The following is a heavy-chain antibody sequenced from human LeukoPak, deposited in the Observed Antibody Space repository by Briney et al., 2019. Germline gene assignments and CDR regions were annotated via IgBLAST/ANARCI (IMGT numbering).Heavy chain of an antibody. CDR1: GFSFSDYD. CDR3: ASDFWSGSRYYYMDV. CDR2: IGTSGSTI. Sequence: GGSLRLSCAASGFSFSDYDMNWVRQAPGEGLEWVSYIGTSGSTIFYADSVKGRFTISRDNAKKSLYLQMNSLRAEDPAVYYCASDFWSGSRYYYMDVWGKGTTVTVSS. D-gene: IGHD3-3*01. J-gene: IGHJ6*03. V-gene: IGHV3-48*04.